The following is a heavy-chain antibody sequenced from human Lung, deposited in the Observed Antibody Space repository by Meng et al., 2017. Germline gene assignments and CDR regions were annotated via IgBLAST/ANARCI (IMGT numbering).Heavy chain of an antibody. D-gene: IGHD2-15*01. CDR1: GYIFTRYG. CDR3: ARAEEEYCSGGSCPNFDF. CDR2: ISGYNGNT. J-gene: IGHJ4*02. Sequence: QVQLVQSGGEVKKTGASVKGSCKASGYIFTRYGITWVRQAPGQGLEWMGWISGYNGNTNYAQKLQGRVTMTTDTSTSTAYMELRSLRSDDTAVYYCARAEEEYCSGGSCPNFDFWGQGTLVTVSS. V-gene: IGHV1-18*01.